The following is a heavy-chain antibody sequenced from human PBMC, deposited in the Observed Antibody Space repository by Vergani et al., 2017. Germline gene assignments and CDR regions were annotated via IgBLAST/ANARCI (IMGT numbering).Heavy chain of an antibody. Sequence: VHLAESGGGVVQPGGSLRLSCQTSGFPFSSHGMHWVRQATGNAPEWVSAIGAAGDTYYPGSVKGRFTISRDNAKNSLYLQMNSLRAEDTAVYYCARDVWDCSGISCFLRAGEFYYMDVWGQGTPVTVSS. CDR1: GFPFSSHG. V-gene: IGHV3-13*01. J-gene: IGHJ6*03. CDR2: IGAAGDT. CDR3: ARDVWDCSGISCFLRAGEFYYMDV. D-gene: IGHD3-16*01.